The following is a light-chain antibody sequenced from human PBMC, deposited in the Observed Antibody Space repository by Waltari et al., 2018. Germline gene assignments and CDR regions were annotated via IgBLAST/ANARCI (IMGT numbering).Light chain of an antibody. CDR3: TSYTSSSTWV. J-gene: IGLJ3*02. CDR1: SSDVGAYNH. Sequence: QSALTQPASVSGFPGQSITISCTGASSDVGAYNHVSWYQQHPGKAPKLMIYGVANRPSGVSNRVSGSKSGNTASLTISGLQAEDEADYYCTSYTSSSTWVFGGGTKLTVL. CDR2: GVA. V-gene: IGLV2-14*03.